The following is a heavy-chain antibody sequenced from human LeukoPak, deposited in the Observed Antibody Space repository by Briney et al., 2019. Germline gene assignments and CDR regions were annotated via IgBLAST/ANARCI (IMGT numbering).Heavy chain of an antibody. CDR1: GGTFSSYA. CDR2: IIPIFGTA. J-gene: IGHJ4*02. Sequence: SVKVPCKASGGTFSSYAISWVRQAPGQGLEWMGGIIPIFGTANYAQKFQGRVTITADESTSTAYMELSSLRSEDTAVYYCARNLRFLEWLLDYWGQGTLVTVSS. CDR3: ARNLRFLEWLLDY. D-gene: IGHD3-3*01. V-gene: IGHV1-69*13.